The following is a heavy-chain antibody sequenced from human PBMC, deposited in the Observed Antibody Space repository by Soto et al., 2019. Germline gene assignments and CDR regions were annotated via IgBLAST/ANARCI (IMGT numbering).Heavy chain of an antibody. CDR2: IHRSERT. V-gene: IGHV4-31*03. CDR3: AGRVGVSGIGYDGYDL. CDR1: GGSIRAGDYY. D-gene: IGHD1-1*01. Sequence: QVQLQESGPGLVKPSQTLSLTCTVSGGSIRAGDYYLNWMRQCPGKGLVWMGSIHRSERTEYNPSRQGRISISVGTSNNVFFLPLTSVTAADTAIYYCAGRVGVSGIGYDGYDLWGQWTMVIVS. J-gene: IGHJ3*01.